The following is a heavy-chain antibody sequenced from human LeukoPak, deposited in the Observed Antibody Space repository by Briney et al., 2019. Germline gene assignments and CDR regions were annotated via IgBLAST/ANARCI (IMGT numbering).Heavy chain of an antibody. D-gene: IGHD1-1*01. CDR3: ARAWNRQTFDY. V-gene: IGHV3-23*01. J-gene: IGHJ4*02. CDR1: GFTFSTYG. CDR2: ISGRDGNT. Sequence: GGTLRLSCAASGFTFSTYGMNWVRQAPGKGLEWVSAISGRDGNTYYADSVKGRFTISRDNAKNSLYLQMNSLRAEGTAVYYCARAWNRQTFDYWGQGTLVTVSS.